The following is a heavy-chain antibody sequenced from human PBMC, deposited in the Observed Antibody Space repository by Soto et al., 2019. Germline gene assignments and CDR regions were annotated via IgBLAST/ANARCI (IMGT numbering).Heavy chain of an antibody. CDR3: TRRVGYCSSASCSLYYFDY. CDR1: GYSFSTYW. V-gene: IGHV5-51*01. Sequence: PGESLKISCRGSGYSFSTYWIGWVRQMPGKGLEWMGLIYPLDSDTRYSPSFQGQVTISADKSISTAYLQWSSLKASDTAMYYCTRRVGYCSSASCSLYYFDYWGQGTLVTVSS. CDR2: IYPLDSDT. J-gene: IGHJ4*02. D-gene: IGHD2-2*01.